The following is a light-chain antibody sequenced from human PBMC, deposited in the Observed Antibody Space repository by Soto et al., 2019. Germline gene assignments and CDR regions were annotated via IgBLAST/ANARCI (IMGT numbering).Light chain of an antibody. CDR2: DAS. J-gene: IGKJ3*01. V-gene: IGKV3-11*01. Sequence: IVLTQSPATLSLSPGERATLSCRASQYVSSYLAWYQQKPGQAHRLLIYDASTRATGIPARFSGSGSGTDFTLTISSLEPEAFAVYYCQQGITVGPGTKVDIK. CDR1: QYVSSY. CDR3: QQGIT.